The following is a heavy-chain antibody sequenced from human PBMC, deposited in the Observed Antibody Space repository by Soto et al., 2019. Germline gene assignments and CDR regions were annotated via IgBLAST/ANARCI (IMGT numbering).Heavy chain of an antibody. V-gene: IGHV4-61*01. J-gene: IGHJ3*02. CDR1: GGSVSIGSHY. D-gene: IGHD1-1*01. Sequence: PSETLSLTSTVSGGSVSIGSHYWSWIRQPPGKGLEWIAYIYHSGSTDYNPSLKSRVSISVDLSKNQFSLRLDSVTAADTALYCRARDRSDDLNSFDALDIWGPGTMVTVSS. CDR2: IYHSGST. CDR3: ARDRSDDLNSFDALDI.